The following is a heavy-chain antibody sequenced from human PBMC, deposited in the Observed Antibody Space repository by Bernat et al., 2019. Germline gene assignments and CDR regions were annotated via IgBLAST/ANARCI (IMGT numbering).Heavy chain of an antibody. CDR2: IFYSGST. CDR1: GDSVSNTLYY. D-gene: IGHD1-1*01. Sequence: QVQLQESGPGLVKASQTLSLTCTVSGDSVSNTLYYWNWIRQLPGKGLEWVGYIFYSGSTSYNPSLKSRLTISLDKSKNHFSLSLTSVTAADTAVFYCARTLTTAHGFDYWGQGALVTVSS. CDR3: ARTLTTAHGFDY. V-gene: IGHV4-31*03. J-gene: IGHJ4*02.